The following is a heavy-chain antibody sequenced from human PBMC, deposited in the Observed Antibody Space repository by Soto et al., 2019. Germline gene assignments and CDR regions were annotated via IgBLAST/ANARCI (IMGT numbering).Heavy chain of an antibody. V-gene: IGHV3-23*01. CDR2: ISGSGGST. D-gene: IGHD6-13*01. Sequence: WGCLRLSCAASGFTFSSYAMSWVCKAPGKGLEWVSAISGSGGSTYYADSVKGRFTISRDNSKNTLYLQMNSLRAEDTAVYYCAKDEIAAAGSPLHNWGQGTLVTVSS. J-gene: IGHJ4*02. CDR3: AKDEIAAAGSPLHN. CDR1: GFTFSSYA.